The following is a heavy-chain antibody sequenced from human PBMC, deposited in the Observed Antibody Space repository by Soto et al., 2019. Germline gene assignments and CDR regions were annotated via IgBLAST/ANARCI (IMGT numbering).Heavy chain of an antibody. Sequence: ASVKVSCKASGYTFTGYYMHWVRQAPGQGLEWMGWINPNSGDTHYAQKFLDRVTMTRNTSISAAYMELSGLSSDDTAVYYCATVDSNYWGQGNLVTVSS. V-gene: IGHV1-2*02. CDR2: INPNSGDT. J-gene: IGHJ4*02. CDR1: GYTFTGYY. CDR3: ATVDSNY.